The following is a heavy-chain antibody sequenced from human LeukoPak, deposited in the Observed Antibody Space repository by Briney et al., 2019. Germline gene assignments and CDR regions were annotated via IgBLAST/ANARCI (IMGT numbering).Heavy chain of an antibody. D-gene: IGHD3-10*01. V-gene: IGHV3-23*01. CDR3: TRSMVRGAYQFDY. CDR2: ISGSGGST. Sequence: GGSLRLSCAASGFTFSSYGMSWVRQAPGKGLELVSAISGSGGSTYYADSVKGRFTISRDNSKNTLYMQMNSLRAEDTAVYYCTRSMVRGAYQFDYWGQGTLVTVSS. J-gene: IGHJ4*02. CDR1: GFTFSSYG.